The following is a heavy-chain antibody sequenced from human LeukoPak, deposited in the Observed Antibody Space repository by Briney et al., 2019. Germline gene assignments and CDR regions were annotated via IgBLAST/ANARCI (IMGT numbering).Heavy chain of an antibody. CDR3: ARDYVGYSSGWYRGYYYYYYMDV. J-gene: IGHJ6*03. Sequence: SETLSLTCTVSGGSISSYYWSWIRQPPGKGLEWIGYIYYSGSTSYNPSLKSRVTISVDTSKKQFSLKLSSVTAADTAVYYCARDYVGYSSGWYRGYYYYYYMDVWGKGTTVTISS. D-gene: IGHD6-19*01. CDR1: GGSISSYY. V-gene: IGHV4-59*01. CDR2: IYYSGST.